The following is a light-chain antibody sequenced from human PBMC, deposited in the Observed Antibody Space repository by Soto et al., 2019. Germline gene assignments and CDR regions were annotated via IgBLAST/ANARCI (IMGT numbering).Light chain of an antibody. V-gene: IGKV3-15*01. CDR3: QKYNSVPLT. J-gene: IGKJ4*01. CDR2: GAS. Sequence: EIVLTQSPATLSVSPWESVILTCRASQSVDISLAWYQQKPGQAPRLLIYGASPRATDMPGTFSGRGSGKEFTLTSSSLQHEDVATYYCQKYNSVPLTFGGGTKVDI. CDR1: QSVDIS.